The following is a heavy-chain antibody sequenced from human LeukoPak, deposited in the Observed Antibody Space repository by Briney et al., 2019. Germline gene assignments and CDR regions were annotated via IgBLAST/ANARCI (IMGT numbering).Heavy chain of an antibody. CDR2: IIPIFGTA. J-gene: IGHJ3*02. V-gene: IGHV1-69*13. CDR3: ARPTGDGDAFDI. D-gene: IGHD7-27*01. Sequence: SVKVSCKASGGTFSSYAISWVRQAPGQGLEWMGGIIPIFGTANYAQKFQGRVTITADESTSTAYMELSSLRSEDTAVYYCARPTGDGDAFDIWGQGTMVTASS. CDR1: GGTFSSYA.